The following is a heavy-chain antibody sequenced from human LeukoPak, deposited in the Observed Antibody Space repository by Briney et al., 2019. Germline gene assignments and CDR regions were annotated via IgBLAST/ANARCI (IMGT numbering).Heavy chain of an antibody. Sequence: PGGSLRLSCAASGFTLYSYAMHWVRQAPGKGREWVAAVSHDGTNKYYADSVKGRFTISRDNSKNTLDLQMNSLRAEDTAVYYCAKDAFSSGWSYFDYWGQGTLVTVSS. V-gene: IGHV3-30*18. D-gene: IGHD6-19*01. CDR1: GFTLYSYA. CDR2: VSHDGTNK. J-gene: IGHJ4*02. CDR3: AKDAFSSGWSYFDY.